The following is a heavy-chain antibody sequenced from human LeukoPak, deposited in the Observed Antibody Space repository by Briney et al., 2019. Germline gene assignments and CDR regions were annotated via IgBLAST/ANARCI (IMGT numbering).Heavy chain of an antibody. D-gene: IGHD2-2*02. CDR1: GGSISSYY. CDR3: ARHRYCSSTSCYRGSWFDP. V-gene: IGHV4-59*08. Sequence: SETLSLTCTVSGGSISSYYWSWIRQPPGKGLEWIGYIYYSGSTNCNPSLKSRVTISVDTSKNQFSLKLSSVTAADTAVYYCARHRYCSSTSCYRGSWFDPWGQGTLVTVSS. J-gene: IGHJ5*02. CDR2: IYYSGST.